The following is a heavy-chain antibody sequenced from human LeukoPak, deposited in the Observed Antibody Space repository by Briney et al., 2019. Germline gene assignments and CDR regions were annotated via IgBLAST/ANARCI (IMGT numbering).Heavy chain of an antibody. V-gene: IGHV4-4*07. D-gene: IGHD2-21*02. CDR3: ARDRVGECLAREYCGGDCYSHNWFDP. CDR2: IYTSGST. J-gene: IGHJ5*02. Sequence: SETLSLTCTVSGGSISSYYWSWIRQPAGKGLEWIGRIYTSGSTNYNPSLKSRVTMSVDTSKNQFSLKLRSVTAADTAVYYCARDRVGECLAREYCGGDCYSHNWFDPWGQGTLVTVSS. CDR1: GGSISSYY.